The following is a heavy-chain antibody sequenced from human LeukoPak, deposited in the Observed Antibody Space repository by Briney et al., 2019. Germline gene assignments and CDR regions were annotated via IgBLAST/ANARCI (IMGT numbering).Heavy chain of an antibody. CDR1: GGSISSGGYY. CDR2: IHHSGTM. Sequence: SETLSLTCTVSGGSISSGGYYCTWLRQPPGKGLEWIGYIHHSGTMYYGPSLKSRLTISVDRSKNQFSLELTSVTAADTAVYYCARGGYYGSGIDAFDIWGQGTMVTVS. V-gene: IGHV4-30-2*01. J-gene: IGHJ3*02. CDR3: ARGGYYGSGIDAFDI. D-gene: IGHD3-10*01.